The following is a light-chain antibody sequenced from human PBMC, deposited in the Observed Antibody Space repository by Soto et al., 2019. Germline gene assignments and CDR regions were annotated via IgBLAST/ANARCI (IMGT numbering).Light chain of an antibody. CDR3: QSYDSSLSAVV. Sequence: QLVLTQPPSVSGAPGQRVTISCTGSSSNIGAGYDVHWYQQLPGTAPKLLIYGNSNRPSGVPDRLSGSKSGTSASLAITGLQAEAEADYYCQSYDSSLSAVVFGGGTEVTVL. V-gene: IGLV1-40*01. J-gene: IGLJ2*01. CDR1: SSNIGAGYD. CDR2: GNS.